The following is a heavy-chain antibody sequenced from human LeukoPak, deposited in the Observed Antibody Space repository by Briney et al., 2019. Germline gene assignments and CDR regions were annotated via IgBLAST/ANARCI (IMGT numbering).Heavy chain of an antibody. CDR3: ARARYVNSFYAFDI. J-gene: IGHJ3*02. D-gene: IGHD3-9*01. CDR1: GGSISSYY. CDR2: LSKSENT. V-gene: IGHV4-59*01. Sequence: SETLSLTCTVSGGSISSYYWSWIRLPPGKGLEWIGYLSKSENTNYSPSLKSRVTIFGDTSKNQFFLKLSSVTAADTAVYYCARARYVNSFYAFDIWGQGTLVTVSS.